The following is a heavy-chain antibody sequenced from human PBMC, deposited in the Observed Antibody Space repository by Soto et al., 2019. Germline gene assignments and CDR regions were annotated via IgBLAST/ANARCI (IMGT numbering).Heavy chain of an antibody. CDR2: ISTDASST. CDR1: GSPSICSG. J-gene: IGHJ1*01. V-gene: IGHV3-74*01. CDR3: ARLPNKSPQN. Sequence: EVQLVESGGGLVQPGGPLSLSVAAVGSPSICSGMHWVRQAPGKGLVWVSSISTDASSTSYADPVKGRFTISRDNAKNTLYLQMNSVRAEDTAVYYCARLPNKSPQNWGQGTLVIVSP.